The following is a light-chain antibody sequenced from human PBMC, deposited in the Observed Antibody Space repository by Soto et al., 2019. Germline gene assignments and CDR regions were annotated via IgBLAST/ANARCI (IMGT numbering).Light chain of an antibody. CDR3: QQYHSYS. CDR2: DVF. J-gene: IGKJ1*01. CDR1: QSVTYW. Sequence: EIQMTQSASYLSASVGDRVNIXCRASQSVTYWLAWYQQKPGRPPKLLIYDVFNLQSGVPSRFSGSGSGTECTLTISSLQPDDSATDYCQQYHSYSFGQGTKVDIK. V-gene: IGKV1-5*01.